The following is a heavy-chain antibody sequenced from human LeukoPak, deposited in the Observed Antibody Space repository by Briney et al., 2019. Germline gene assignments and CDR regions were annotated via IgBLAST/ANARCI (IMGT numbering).Heavy chain of an antibody. CDR2: IYYSGST. D-gene: IGHD3-22*01. CDR1: GGSISSGGYY. V-gene: IGHV4-31*03. J-gene: IGHJ4*02. CDR3: ARGGYYDSSGYYPFDY. Sequence: SETLSLTCTVSGGSISSGGYYWIWIRQHPGKGLEWIGYIYYSGSTYYNPSLKSRVTISVDTSKNQFPLKLSSVTAADTAVYYCARGGYYDSSGYYPFDYWGQGTLVTVSS.